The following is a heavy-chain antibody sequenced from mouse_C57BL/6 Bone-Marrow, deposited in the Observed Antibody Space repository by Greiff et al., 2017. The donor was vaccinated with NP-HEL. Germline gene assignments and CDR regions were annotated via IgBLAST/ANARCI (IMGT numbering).Heavy chain of an antibody. CDR1: GYTFTSYW. Sequence: VQLQQPGAELVRPGSSVKLSCKASGYTFTSYWMDWVKQRPGQGLERIGNIYPSDSETHYNQKFKDKATLTVDKSSSTAYMQLSSLTSEDSAVYYCARKGGQLSYFDYWGQGTTLTVSS. V-gene: IGHV1-61*01. J-gene: IGHJ2*01. CDR2: IYPSDSET. D-gene: IGHD3-3*01. CDR3: ARKGGQLSYFDY.